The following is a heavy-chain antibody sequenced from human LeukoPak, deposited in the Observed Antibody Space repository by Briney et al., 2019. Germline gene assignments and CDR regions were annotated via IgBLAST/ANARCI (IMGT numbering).Heavy chain of an antibody. V-gene: IGHV3-53*01. D-gene: IGHD2-2*01. Sequence: PGGSLRLSCAASGLTVSSNYMSWVRQAPGKGLECVTVIYSGGSTYYADSVKGRFTISRDNSKNTLYLQMNSLRAEDTAMYYCASQLIPNGMDVWGQGTTVTVSS. CDR1: GLTVSSNY. CDR2: IYSGGST. CDR3: ASQLIPNGMDV. J-gene: IGHJ6*02.